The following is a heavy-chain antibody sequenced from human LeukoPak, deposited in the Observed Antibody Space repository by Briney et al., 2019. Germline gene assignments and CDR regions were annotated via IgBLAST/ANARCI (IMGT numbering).Heavy chain of an antibody. Sequence: GGSLRLSCAASGFTFSNYAMAWGRQAPGKGLQWVSTICGSCGNTHYADSVKGRFTISRDNSKNTLYLEMNSLRAEDTAAYFCTKDVGDVFWDYWGQGTLVTVSS. CDR2: ICGSCGNT. V-gene: IGHV3-23*01. J-gene: IGHJ4*02. D-gene: IGHD3-3*01. CDR3: TKDVGDVFWDY. CDR1: GFTFSNYA.